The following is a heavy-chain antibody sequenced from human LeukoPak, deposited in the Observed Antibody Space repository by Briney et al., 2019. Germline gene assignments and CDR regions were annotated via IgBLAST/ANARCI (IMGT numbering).Heavy chain of an antibody. CDR3: AKSIPISGGS. D-gene: IGHD3-3*01. J-gene: IGHJ3*01. V-gene: IGHV3-30*02. CDR2: IWYDGSNK. Sequence: AGGSLRLSCAASGFTFSSYGMHWVRQAPGKGLEWVAVIWYDGSNKYYADSVKGRFTISRDNSKNTLYLQMSSLRVDDTDVYYCAKSIPISGGSWGQGTMVTVSS. CDR1: GFTFSSYG.